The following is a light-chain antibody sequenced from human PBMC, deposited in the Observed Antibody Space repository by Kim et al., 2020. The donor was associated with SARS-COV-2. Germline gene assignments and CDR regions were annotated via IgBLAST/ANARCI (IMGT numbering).Light chain of an antibody. V-gene: IGLV1-51*01. Sequence: QSVLTQPPSVSAAPGQKVTISCSGSRSNIGYNYVSWYQQLPGTAPKLLIYDNNKRPSGIPDRFSGSKSGTSATLGITGLQTGDEADYYCGTWDSSLSAGVFGGGTQLTVL. CDR1: RSNIGYNY. J-gene: IGLJ3*02. CDR3: GTWDSSLSAGV. CDR2: DNN.